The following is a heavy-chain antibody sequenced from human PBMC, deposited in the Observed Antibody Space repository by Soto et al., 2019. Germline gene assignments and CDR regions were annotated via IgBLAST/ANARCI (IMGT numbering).Heavy chain of an antibody. CDR2: ISYDGSNQ. CDR1: GFTFSNYG. V-gene: IGHV3-30*18. J-gene: IGHJ4*02. D-gene: IGHD6-19*01. CDR3: AKDGNIYTSGWYAPSLDY. Sequence: QVQLVESGGGVAQPGRSLRLSCAASGFTFSNYGMHWVRQAPGKGLEWVGVISYDGSNQYYADSVEGRITTSRDNSKNTLYLQVNSLRAEDTAVYYCAKDGNIYTSGWYAPSLDYWGQGTLVTVSS.